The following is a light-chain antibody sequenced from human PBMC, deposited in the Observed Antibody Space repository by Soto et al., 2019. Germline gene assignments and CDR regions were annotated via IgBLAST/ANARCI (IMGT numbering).Light chain of an antibody. CDR2: GNI. CDR3: QSYDSSLSVV. J-gene: IGLJ2*01. Sequence: QSVLPQPPSMSGAPGQRVTISCTGSSSNIGAGYDVHWYQQLPGTAPKILTYGNINRPSGVPDRFSGSKSGTSASLAITGLQAEDEADYYCQSYDSSLSVVFGGGTKLTVL. CDR1: SSNIGAGYD. V-gene: IGLV1-40*01.